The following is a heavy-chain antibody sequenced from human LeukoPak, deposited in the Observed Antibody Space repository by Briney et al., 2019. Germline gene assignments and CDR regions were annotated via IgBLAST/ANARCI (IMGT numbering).Heavy chain of an antibody. V-gene: IGHV4-4*07. Sequence: SETLSLTCTVSGGSISSYYWSWIRQPAGKGLEWIGRIYTGGSTNYNPSLKSRVTMSVDTSKNQFSLKLSSVTAADTAVYYCARDRLPGAVAVTWFDPWGQGTLVTVSS. D-gene: IGHD6-19*01. CDR3: ARDRLPGAVAVTWFDP. J-gene: IGHJ5*02. CDR2: IYTGGST. CDR1: GGSISSYY.